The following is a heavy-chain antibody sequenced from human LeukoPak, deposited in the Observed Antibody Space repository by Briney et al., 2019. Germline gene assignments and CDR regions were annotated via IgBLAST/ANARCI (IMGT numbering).Heavy chain of an antibody. Sequence: GGSLRPSCAASGFTFSSYAMSWVRQAPGKGLEWVSAISGSGGSTYYADSVKGRFTISRDNSKNTLHLQMNSLRAEDTAVYYCAKRLSYYYYYMDVWGKGTTVTVSS. J-gene: IGHJ6*03. D-gene: IGHD2-21*02. V-gene: IGHV3-23*01. CDR3: AKRLSYYYYYMDV. CDR1: GFTFSSYA. CDR2: ISGSGGST.